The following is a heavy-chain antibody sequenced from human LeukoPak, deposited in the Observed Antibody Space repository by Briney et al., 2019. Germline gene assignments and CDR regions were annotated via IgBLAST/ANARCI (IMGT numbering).Heavy chain of an antibody. J-gene: IGHJ3*02. CDR3: ARAGITMVRGVIWFAFDI. CDR2: INPNSGGT. V-gene: IGHV1-2*02. CDR1: GYTFTGYY. Sequence: ASVKVSCTASGYTFTGYYMHWVRQAPGQGLEWMGWINPNSGGTNYAQKFQGRVTMTRDTSISTAYMELSRLRSDDTAVYYCARAGITMVRGVIWFAFDIWGQGTMVTVSS. D-gene: IGHD3-10*01.